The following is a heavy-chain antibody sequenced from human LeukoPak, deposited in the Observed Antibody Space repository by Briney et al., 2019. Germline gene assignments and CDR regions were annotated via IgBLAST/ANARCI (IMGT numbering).Heavy chain of an antibody. CDR3: ARDPYNGAYSEGYYYYFMDV. V-gene: IGHV3-23*01. CDR2: ISGSGDST. J-gene: IGHJ6*03. Sequence: GGSLRLSCAASGFTFSNYAMRWVRQAPGKGLEWVSDISGSGDSTYYADSVKGRFTISRDNAKNSLYLQMNSLRLEDTAVYYCARDPYNGAYSEGYYYYFMDVWGKGTTVTVSS. D-gene: IGHD3-22*01. CDR1: GFTFSNYA.